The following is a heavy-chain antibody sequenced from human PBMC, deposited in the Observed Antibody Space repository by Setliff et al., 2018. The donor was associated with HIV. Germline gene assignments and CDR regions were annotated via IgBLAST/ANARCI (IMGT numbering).Heavy chain of an antibody. V-gene: IGHV3-33*01. D-gene: IGHD5-12*01. CDR1: GFTFHSYG. CDR2: IWHDGRNK. CDR3: AXXXXXTIWYFDL. Sequence: PGGXLRLSXAASGFTFHSYGXXXVRQAPGKGLEWVAVIWHDGRNKYYAXXXXXRFTISRDNSXNTLYLXIXXLXXXDTAXXXXAXXXXXTIWYFDLWGRGTLVTVSS. J-gene: IGHJ2*01.